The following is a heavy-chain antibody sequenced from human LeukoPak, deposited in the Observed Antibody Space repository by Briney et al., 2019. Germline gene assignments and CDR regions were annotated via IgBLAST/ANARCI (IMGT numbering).Heavy chain of an antibody. V-gene: IGHV3-53*01. CDR1: GFTVSSNY. Sequence: GGSLRLSCAASGFTVSSNYMSWVRQAPGKGLEWVSVIYSGGSTYYSDSVKGRFTISRDNSKNTLYLQMNSLRAEDTAVYYCARVYSSGYDYDYWGQGTLVTVSS. J-gene: IGHJ4*02. D-gene: IGHD5-12*01. CDR3: ARVYSSGYDYDY. CDR2: IYSGGST.